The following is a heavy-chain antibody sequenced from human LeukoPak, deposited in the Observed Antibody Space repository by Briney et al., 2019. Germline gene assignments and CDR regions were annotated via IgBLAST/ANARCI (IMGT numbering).Heavy chain of an antibody. J-gene: IGHJ4*02. CDR1: GYSISSGYY. CDR2: IYHSGST. V-gene: IGHV4-38-2*01. CDR3: ARPRGSCSGGSCYYYYFDY. D-gene: IGHD2-15*01. Sequence: SETLSLTCAVSGYSISSGYYWGWIRQPPGKGQEWIGSIYHSGSTYYNPSLKSRVTISVDTSKNQFSLKLSSVTAADTAVYYCARPRGSCSGGSCYYYYFDYWGQGTLVTVSS.